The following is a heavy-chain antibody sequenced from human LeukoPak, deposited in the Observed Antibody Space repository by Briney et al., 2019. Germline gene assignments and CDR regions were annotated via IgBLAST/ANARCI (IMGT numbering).Heavy chain of an antibody. CDR3: ARLGRTSYWYFDL. CDR2: IYKTGST. V-gene: IGHV4-31*03. CDR1: GDSITSGGYY. Sequence: SQTLSLTCTVSGDSITSGGYYWSWIRQRPGKGLEWIGYIYKTGSTYYNPSLKSRVTMSVDTSRNQFSLKLNSVTAADTAVYYCARLGRTSYWYFDLWGRGTLVTVSS. D-gene: IGHD2-2*01. J-gene: IGHJ2*01.